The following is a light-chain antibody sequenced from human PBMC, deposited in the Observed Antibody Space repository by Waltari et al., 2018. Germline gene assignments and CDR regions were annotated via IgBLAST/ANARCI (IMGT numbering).Light chain of an antibody. CDR1: QSIHDW. CDR2: RAS. Sequence: DIQMTQSPSTLSASVGDRVTITCRASQSIHDWLAWYQQKPGTAPKLLINRASTIEHGVPSRFSGSGFGTEFTLTISSLQPDDFAIYYCQRHNIYFGGGTKVEIK. J-gene: IGKJ4*01. CDR3: QRHNIY. V-gene: IGKV1-5*03.